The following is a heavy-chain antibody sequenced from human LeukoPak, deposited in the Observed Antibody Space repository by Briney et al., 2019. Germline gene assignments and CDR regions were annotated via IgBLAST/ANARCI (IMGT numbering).Heavy chain of an antibody. CDR1: GGSISSSSYY. CDR3: ARYLRNCGGDCPSHDAFDI. Sequence: SETLSLTCTVSGGSISSSSYYWGWIRQPPGKGLEWIGSLYYSGSTYYNPSLKNRVTISVDTSKNQFSLKLSSVTAADTAVYYCARYLRNCGGDCPSHDAFDIWGQGTMVTVSS. D-gene: IGHD2-21*02. J-gene: IGHJ3*02. V-gene: IGHV4-39*01. CDR2: LYYSGST.